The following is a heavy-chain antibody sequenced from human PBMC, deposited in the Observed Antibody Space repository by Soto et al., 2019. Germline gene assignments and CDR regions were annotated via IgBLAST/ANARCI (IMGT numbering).Heavy chain of an antibody. J-gene: IGHJ4*02. Sequence: ASVKVSCKASGYTFSSYGIVWVRQAPGQGLEWMGWISGYNGNTKYAQKFQDRVTMTTDTSTSTAYMELRSLRSDDTAVYYCARPTSYFCSSSFQPRAFECWGQGCLVTVSS. V-gene: IGHV1-18*04. CDR3: ARPTSYFCSSSFQPRAFEC. CDR1: GYTFSSYG. D-gene: IGHD3-10*01. CDR2: ISGYNGNT.